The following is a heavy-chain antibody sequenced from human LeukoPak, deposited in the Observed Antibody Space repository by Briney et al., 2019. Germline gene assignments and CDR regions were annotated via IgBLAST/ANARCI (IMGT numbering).Heavy chain of an antibody. CDR3: AKDRNDILTYIYYYYMDV. V-gene: IGHV3-30*02. D-gene: IGHD3-9*01. CDR2: IRYDGSNK. Sequence: GGSLRLSCAASGFTFRSYGMHWVRQAPGKGLEWVAFIRYDGSNKYYADSVKGRFTISRDNSKNTLYLQMNSLRAEDTAVYYCAKDRNDILTYIYYYYMDVWGKGTTVTISS. J-gene: IGHJ6*03. CDR1: GFTFRSYG.